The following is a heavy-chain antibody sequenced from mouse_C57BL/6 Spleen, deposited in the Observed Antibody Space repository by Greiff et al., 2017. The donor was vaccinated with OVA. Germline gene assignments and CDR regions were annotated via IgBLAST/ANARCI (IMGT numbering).Heavy chain of an antibody. V-gene: IGHV1-85*01. J-gene: IGHJ3*01. CDR2: IYPRDGST. Sequence: QVQLKESGPELVKPGASVKLSCKASGYTFTSYDINWVKQRPGQGLEWIGWIYPRDGSTKYNEKFKGKATLTVDTSSSTAYMELHSLTSEDSAVYFCARAGGSSYEGFAYWGQGTLVTVSA. CDR1: GYTFTSYD. CDR3: ARAGGSSYEGFAY. D-gene: IGHD1-1*01.